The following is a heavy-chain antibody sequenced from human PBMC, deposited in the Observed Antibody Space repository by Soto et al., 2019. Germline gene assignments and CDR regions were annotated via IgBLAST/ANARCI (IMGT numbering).Heavy chain of an antibody. J-gene: IGHJ4*02. CDR2: ISYDGSNK. CDR1: GFSFSSYD. V-gene: IGHV3-30*18. CDR3: AKDLWAGRGRGSPLDY. Sequence: QVQLVESGGGVVQPGGSLRVSCAASGFSFSSYDMHWVRQAPGKGLERVAGISYDGSNKHYADYVKGRFTISSDNSKNTLDLQMNSLRVEDTAVYHCAKDLWAGRGRGSPLDYWGQGTLVTVSS. D-gene: IGHD3-10*01.